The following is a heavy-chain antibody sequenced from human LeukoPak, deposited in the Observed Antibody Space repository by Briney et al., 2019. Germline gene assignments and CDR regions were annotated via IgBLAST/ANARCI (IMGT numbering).Heavy chain of an antibody. V-gene: IGHV3-21*01. CDR1: GFTFSSYS. CDR3: ARVSGRLERQSDLDF. D-gene: IGHD1-1*01. Sequence: GGSLRLSCAASGFTFSSYSMNWVRQAPGKGLEWVSSIDPSSYYIYYGDSVKGRSAISRDNAKNSLYLQINSLRAEDTAVYYCARVSGRLERQSDLDFWGQGTLVTVSS. J-gene: IGHJ4*02. CDR2: IDPSSYYI.